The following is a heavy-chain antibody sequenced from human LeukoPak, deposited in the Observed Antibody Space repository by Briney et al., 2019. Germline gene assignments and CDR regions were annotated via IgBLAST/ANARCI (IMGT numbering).Heavy chain of an antibody. CDR3: ARPTRYCSGGSCMDY. CDR2: ISSSSSYI. Sequence: GGSLRLSCAASGFTFSSYAMNWVRQAPGKGLEWVSSISSSSSYIYYADSVKGRFTISRDNAKNSLYLQMNSLRAEDTAVYYCARPTRYCSGGSCMDYWGQGTLVTVSS. CDR1: GFTFSSYA. D-gene: IGHD2-15*01. J-gene: IGHJ4*02. V-gene: IGHV3-21*01.